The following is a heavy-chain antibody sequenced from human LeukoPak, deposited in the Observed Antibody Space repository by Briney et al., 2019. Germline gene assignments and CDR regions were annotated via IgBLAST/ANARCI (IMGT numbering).Heavy chain of an antibody. D-gene: IGHD3-9*01. CDR1: GGSISSYY. CDR2: IYYSGST. J-gene: IGHJ4*02. CDR3: ARGVYDILTGYYESRFDY. V-gene: IGHV4-59*01. Sequence: SETLSLTCTVSGGSISSYYWSWIRQPPGNGLEWIGYIYYSGSTNYNPSLKSRVTISVDTSKNQFSLKLSSVTAADTAVYYCARGVYDILTGYYESRFDYWGQGTLVTVSS.